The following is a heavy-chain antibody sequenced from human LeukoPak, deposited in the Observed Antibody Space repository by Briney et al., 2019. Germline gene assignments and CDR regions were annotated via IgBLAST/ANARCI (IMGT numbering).Heavy chain of an antibody. J-gene: IGHJ4*02. CDR2: IHPSGSA. CDR3: ARAPEFSSGWLLDC. D-gene: IGHD6-19*01. V-gene: IGHV4-4*07. CDR1: GGPISTYY. Sequence: SETLSLTCSVSGGPISTYYGSWIRLSAGKGLEWIGRIHPSGSANYNPSLKSRVTMSIDTSKNQFSLKVTSVSAADTGVYYCARAPEFSSGWLLDCWGQGSLVTVSS.